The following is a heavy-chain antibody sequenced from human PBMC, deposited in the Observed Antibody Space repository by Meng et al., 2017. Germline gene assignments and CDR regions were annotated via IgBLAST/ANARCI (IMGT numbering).Heavy chain of an antibody. Sequence: QVQHQQWGAGLLNPSETPPLTCAVYGGSFSGYYWSWIRQPPGKGLEWIGEINHSGSTNYNPSLKSRVTMSLDTSKNQFSLRLSSVTAADTAVYYCARSHSVTIVAFDYWGQGTLVTVSS. V-gene: IGHV4-34*01. J-gene: IGHJ4*02. CDR3: ARSHSVTIVAFDY. CDR2: INHSGST. D-gene: IGHD4-17*01. CDR1: GGSFSGYY.